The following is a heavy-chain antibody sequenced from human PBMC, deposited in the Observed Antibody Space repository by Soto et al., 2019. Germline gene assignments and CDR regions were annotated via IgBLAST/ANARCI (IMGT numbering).Heavy chain of an antibody. V-gene: IGHV4-61*01. Sequence: QVQLQESGPGLVKPSETLSLTCTVSGGSVSSGSYYWSWIRQPPGKGLEWIGYIYYSGSTNYNPYLKRRVTLSVDTSKNQLSLKLSSVTAADTAVYYCARDLDSGHDYWGQGTLVTVSS. CDR2: IYYSGST. CDR1: GGSVSSGSYY. D-gene: IGHD1-26*01. J-gene: IGHJ4*02. CDR3: ARDLDSGHDY.